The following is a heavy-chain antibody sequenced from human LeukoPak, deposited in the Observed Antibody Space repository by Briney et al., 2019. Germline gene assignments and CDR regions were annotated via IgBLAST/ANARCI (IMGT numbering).Heavy chain of an antibody. V-gene: IGHV3-23*01. Sequence: GGSLRLSCAASGFTFSSYGMRWVRQAPGKGLEWVSAISGSGGSTYYADSVKGRFTISRDNSKNTLYLQMENLRAEDTAVYYCAKDGAWLRFDDWGQGILVTVSS. CDR3: AKDGAWLRFDD. CDR1: GFTFSSYG. D-gene: IGHD5-12*01. CDR2: ISGSGGST. J-gene: IGHJ4*02.